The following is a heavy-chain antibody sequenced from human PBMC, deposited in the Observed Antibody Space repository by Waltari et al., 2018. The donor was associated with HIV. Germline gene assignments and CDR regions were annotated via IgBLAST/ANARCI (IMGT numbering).Heavy chain of an antibody. CDR3: TRTSALAMVQGVIMTLDNYYYDMDV. Sequence: QVRLVQSGAEVKKPGASMSVSCKASGYNFTTYYMHWVRQAPGQGLEWMGIINPGGGDTRYAQRFQGRVSMTSDTSTSTVYMDLRSLRSEDTAVYYCTRTSALAMVQGVIMTLDNYYYDMDVWGQGTTVTVSS. CDR2: INPGGGDT. V-gene: IGHV1-46*01. J-gene: IGHJ6*02. CDR1: GYNFTTYY. D-gene: IGHD3-10*01.